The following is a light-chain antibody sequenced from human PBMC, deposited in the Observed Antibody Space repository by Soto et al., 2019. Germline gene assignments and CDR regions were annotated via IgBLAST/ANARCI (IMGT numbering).Light chain of an antibody. J-gene: IGLJ2*01. Sequence: SYELTQSPSVSVSPGQTASITCSGDELGNKYASWYQQKPGQSPILVIYQDSKRPSVIPERFSGSNSGNTATLTITGTQEMDEADYYCQAWDSSTYVVFGGGTKLTVL. CDR1: ELGNKY. CDR2: QDS. CDR3: QAWDSSTYVV. V-gene: IGLV3-1*01.